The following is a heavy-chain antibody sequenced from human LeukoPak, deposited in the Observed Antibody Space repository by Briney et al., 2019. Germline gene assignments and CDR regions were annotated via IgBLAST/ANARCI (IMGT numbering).Heavy chain of an antibody. J-gene: IGHJ6*03. D-gene: IGHD6-13*01. CDR2: IFYSGRT. V-gene: IGHV4-59*01. CDR3: ARLIAAAAPLYYYYYMDV. CDR1: GGSISSYY. Sequence: SETLSLTCTVSGGSISSYYWNWLRQPPGKGLEYIGYIFYSGRTNYNRSLKSRVTLSVDTSKNWFSLRLTSVTAADTAVYYCARLIAAAAPLYYYYYMDVWGKGTTVTVSS.